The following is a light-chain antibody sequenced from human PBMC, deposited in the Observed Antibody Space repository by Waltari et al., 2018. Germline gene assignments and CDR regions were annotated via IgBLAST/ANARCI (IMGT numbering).Light chain of an antibody. CDR2: WAS. V-gene: IGKV4-1*01. J-gene: IGKJ1*01. CDR3: QQYYSTPWT. Sequence: DIVMTQSPDSLAVSLGERATFNCKSSQTVLYSSNNKNYLSWYQQKPGQPPKLLIYWASTRQSGVPDRFSGGGSGTDFTLTISSLQTEDVAVYYCQQYYSTPWTFGQGTKVEIK. CDR1: QTVLYSSNNKNY.